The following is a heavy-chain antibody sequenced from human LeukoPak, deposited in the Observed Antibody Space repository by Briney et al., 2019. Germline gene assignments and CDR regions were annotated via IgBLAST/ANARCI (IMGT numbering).Heavy chain of an antibody. CDR3: ARLFTLVGRHGLDV. V-gene: IGHV5-51*01. Sequence: GESLKISCKGSGYSFTNYWIGWVRQMPGKGPEWMGIIYPGDSDTRYSPSFQGQVTISADGSAATAFLHVNSLKASDTAIYYCARLFTLVGRHGLDVWGQGTTVTVSS. J-gene: IGHJ6*02. D-gene: IGHD1-26*01. CDR2: IYPGDSDT. CDR1: GYSFTNYW.